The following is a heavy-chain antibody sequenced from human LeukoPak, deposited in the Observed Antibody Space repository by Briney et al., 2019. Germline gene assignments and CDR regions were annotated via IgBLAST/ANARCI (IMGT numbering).Heavy chain of an antibody. CDR2: IISSSSRI. D-gene: IGHD6-19*01. CDR3: ARVPVGYQGYSSAWYTDY. Sequence: GGSLRLSCEASGFTFSSYTMMWVRQAPGKGLEYVSSIISSSSRIFYADSVRGRFTISRDNAKNSLYLQMNSLRAEDTAVYYCARVPVGYQGYSSAWYTDYWGQGTLVSVSS. CDR1: GFTFSSYT. V-gene: IGHV3-21*01. J-gene: IGHJ4*02.